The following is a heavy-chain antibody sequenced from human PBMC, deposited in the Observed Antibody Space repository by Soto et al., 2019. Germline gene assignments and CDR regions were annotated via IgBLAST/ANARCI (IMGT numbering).Heavy chain of an antibody. V-gene: IGHV3-7*01. CDR3: ARGRYSSTWVDY. J-gene: IGHJ4*02. D-gene: IGHD6-13*01. CDR1: GFTFSSYW. Sequence: PGGSLRLSCAASGFTFSSYWMSWVRQAPGKGLEWVANIKHVGSEAYYVDSVKGRFTISRDNAKNSLYLQMNSLRAEDTAVYYCARGRYSSTWVDYWGQGTLVTVSS. CDR2: IKHVGSEA.